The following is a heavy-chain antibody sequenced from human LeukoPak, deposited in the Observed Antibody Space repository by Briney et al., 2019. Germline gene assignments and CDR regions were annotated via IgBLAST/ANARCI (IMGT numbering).Heavy chain of an antibody. D-gene: IGHD5-18*01. CDR2: FSYSGST. Sequence: SETLSLTCTVSGGSISSYYWSWIRQPPGKGLEWIGYFSYSGSTNYNPSPKSRVTISVDTSKNQFSLKLSSVTAADTAVYYCARAGYSYGPDYWGQGTLVTVSS. CDR3: ARAGYSYGPDY. J-gene: IGHJ4*02. V-gene: IGHV4-59*01. CDR1: GGSISSYY.